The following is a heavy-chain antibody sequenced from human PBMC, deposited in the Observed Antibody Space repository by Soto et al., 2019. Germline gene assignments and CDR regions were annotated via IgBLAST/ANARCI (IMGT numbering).Heavy chain of an antibody. CDR1: GFIFKNYA. CDR2: ITRDGYNK. Sequence: GGSLRLSCAGSGFIFKNYALNWVRQAPGKGLEWVASITRDGYNKYYADSVKGRFTISRDNSRDALSLQMTALRTEDSSIYYCTKSSGGSSSVGMDYWGQGTRVTVSS. D-gene: IGHD6-6*01. J-gene: IGHJ4*02. CDR3: TKSSGGSSSVGMDY. V-gene: IGHV3-30*04.